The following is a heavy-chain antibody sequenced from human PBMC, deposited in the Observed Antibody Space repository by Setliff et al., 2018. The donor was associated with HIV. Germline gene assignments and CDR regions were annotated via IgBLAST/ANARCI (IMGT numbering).Heavy chain of an antibody. J-gene: IGHJ4*02. D-gene: IGHD3-16*02. V-gene: IGHV4-39*07. CDR3: ASVSPGGYSSSPGPSY. CDR1: GGSISITSYF. Sequence: SETLSLTCTVSGGSISITSYFWAWLRQPPGKGLEGIGYIYFSGTTYYNPSLKSRVSISIDTSKNHFSLHLSSVTAADTAVYYCASVSPGGYSSSPGPSYWGRGKLVTVSS. CDR2: IYFSGTT.